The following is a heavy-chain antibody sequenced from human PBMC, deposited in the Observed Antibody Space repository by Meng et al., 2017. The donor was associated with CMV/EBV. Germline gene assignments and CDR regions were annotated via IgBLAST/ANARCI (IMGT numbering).Heavy chain of an antibody. Sequence: GEPLKISCAASGFTFSSYSMNWVRQAPGKGLEWVSSISSSSSYIYYADSVKGRFTISRDNAKNSLYLQMNSLRAEDTAVYYCARGYYGSGSYFPSFDYWGQGTLVTVSS. CDR3: ARGYYGSGSYFPSFDY. J-gene: IGHJ4*02. CDR2: ISSSSSYI. D-gene: IGHD3-10*01. CDR1: GFTFSSYS. V-gene: IGHV3-21*01.